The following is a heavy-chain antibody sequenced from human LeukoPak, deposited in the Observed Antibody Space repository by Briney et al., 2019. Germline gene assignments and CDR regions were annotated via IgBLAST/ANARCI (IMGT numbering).Heavy chain of an antibody. CDR1: GYTFTSYY. CDR2: INPSGGST. J-gene: IGHJ5*02. D-gene: IGHD3-10*01. V-gene: IGHV1-46*01. Sequence: ASVKVSCKVSGYTFTSYYMHWVRQAPGQGLEWMGIINPSGGSTSYAQKFQGRVTMTRDTSTSTVYMELSSLRSEDTAVYYCVRFGELLWGDHWFDPWGQGTLVTVPS. CDR3: VRFGELLWGDHWFDP.